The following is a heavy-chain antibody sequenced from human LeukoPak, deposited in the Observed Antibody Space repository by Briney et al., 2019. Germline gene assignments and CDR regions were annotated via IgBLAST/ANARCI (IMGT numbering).Heavy chain of an antibody. CDR3: VACSSTSCYSGDLGPFDY. J-gene: IGHJ4*02. D-gene: IGHD2-2*02. Sequence: GGSLRLSCAASGFTFSSYAMSWVRQAPGKGLEWVSAISGSGGSTYYADSVKGRFTISRDNSKNTLYLQMNSLRAEDTAVYYCVACSSTSCYSGDLGPFDYWGQGTLVTVSS. CDR1: GFTFSSYA. CDR2: ISGSGGST. V-gene: IGHV3-23*01.